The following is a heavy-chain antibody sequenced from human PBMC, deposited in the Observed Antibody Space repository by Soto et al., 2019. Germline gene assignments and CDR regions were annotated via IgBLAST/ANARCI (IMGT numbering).Heavy chain of an antibody. V-gene: IGHV4-59*01. J-gene: IGHJ4*02. CDR3: ARDNGVGASTYYFDY. Sequence: PSETLSLTCTVSGGPISSYYWGWIRQPPGKGLEWIGYIYYSGSTNYNPSLKSRVTISVDTSKNQFSLKLSSVTAADTAVYFCARDNGVGASTYYFDYWGQGTLVTVSS. D-gene: IGHD1-26*01. CDR2: IYYSGST. CDR1: GGPISSYY.